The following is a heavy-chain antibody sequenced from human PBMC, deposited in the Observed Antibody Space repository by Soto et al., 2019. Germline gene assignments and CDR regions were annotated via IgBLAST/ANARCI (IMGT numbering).Heavy chain of an antibody. CDR2: ISARGGSS. Sequence: DVQLLESGGGLVQPGGSLRLSCAASGFSFSSYAMVWVRQAPGKGLEWVAVISARGGSSYFADSVKGRFTLSRDNSKNVLSLQMNSLRAEDTAIYFCAKGSIEYSGSVDNWGQGTLVDVSS. CDR1: GFSFSSYA. CDR3: AKGSIEYSGSVDN. V-gene: IGHV3-23*01. D-gene: IGHD5-12*01. J-gene: IGHJ4*02.